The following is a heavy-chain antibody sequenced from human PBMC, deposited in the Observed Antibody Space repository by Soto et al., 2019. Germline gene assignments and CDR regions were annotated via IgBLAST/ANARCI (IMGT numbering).Heavy chain of an antibody. J-gene: IGHJ4*02. CDR2: ISYDGSNK. V-gene: IGHV3-30*18. CDR1: GFSFSSYG. CDR3: AKDSGPGTGSS. D-gene: IGHD1-7*01. Sequence: XVCLRLSCAACGFSFSSYGMHWVRQAPGKGLEWVAVISYDGSNKYYADSVKGRFTISRDNSKNTLYLQMNSLRAEDTAVYYCAKDSGPGTGSSWAQRTLVTVSS.